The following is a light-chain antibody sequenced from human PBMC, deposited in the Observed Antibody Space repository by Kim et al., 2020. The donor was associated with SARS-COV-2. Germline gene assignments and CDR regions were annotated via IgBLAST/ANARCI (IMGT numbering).Light chain of an antibody. CDR3: QQYDTYPPT. V-gene: IGKV1-16*02. CDR1: QGIDNY. Sequence: DIQMTQSPSSLSASVGDRVTITCRASQGIDNYLAWFQQKPGEAPKPLIYGVSKLQRGVPSKFSGSGSGTDFTLTISSLQPEDVATYFCQQYDTYPPTFGQGTRLEI. CDR2: GVS. J-gene: IGKJ5*01.